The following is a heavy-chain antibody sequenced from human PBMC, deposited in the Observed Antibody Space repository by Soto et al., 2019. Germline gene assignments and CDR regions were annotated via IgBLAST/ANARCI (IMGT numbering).Heavy chain of an antibody. CDR2: ISGSGGST. CDR3: AKTLPSGTLSYYYYGMDV. CDR1: GFTFSSYA. J-gene: IGHJ6*02. D-gene: IGHD6-13*01. Sequence: GGSLRLSCAASGFTFSSYAMSWVRQAPGKGLEWVSAISGSGGSTYYADSVKGRFTISRDNSKNTLYLQMNSLRAEDTAVYYCAKTLPSGTLSYYYYGMDVWGQGTTVTVSS. V-gene: IGHV3-23*01.